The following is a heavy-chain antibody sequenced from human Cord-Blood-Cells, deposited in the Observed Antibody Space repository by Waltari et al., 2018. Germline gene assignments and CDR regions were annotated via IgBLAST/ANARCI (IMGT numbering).Heavy chain of an antibody. CDR3: ARDRSGSYFDY. CDR1: GYTFTGYY. J-gene: IGHJ4*02. D-gene: IGHD1-26*01. Sequence: QVQLVQSGAEVKKPGASVKVSCKASGYTFTGYYMHWVRQAPGQGLEWMGCIKPNRGGTNDAQKLQCRVTMTRDTSISTAYLELSRLRSDDTAVYYCARDRSGSYFDYWGQGTLDTVSS. CDR2: IKPNRGGT. V-gene: IGHV1-2*02.